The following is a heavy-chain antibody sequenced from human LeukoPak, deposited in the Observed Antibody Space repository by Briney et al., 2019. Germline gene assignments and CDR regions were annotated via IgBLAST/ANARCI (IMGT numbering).Heavy chain of an antibody. Sequence: GGSLRLSCAASGITFSTYWMHWVRQAPGKGLVWVSRIKSDGSSINYADSVRGRFTISRDDARNTLYLQMDSLRAEDTAVYFCASRSCTTTTRFDYWGQGTLVTVSS. CDR1: GITFSTYW. V-gene: IGHV3-74*01. CDR3: ASRSCTTTTRFDY. J-gene: IGHJ4*02. D-gene: IGHD2/OR15-2a*01. CDR2: IKSDGSSI.